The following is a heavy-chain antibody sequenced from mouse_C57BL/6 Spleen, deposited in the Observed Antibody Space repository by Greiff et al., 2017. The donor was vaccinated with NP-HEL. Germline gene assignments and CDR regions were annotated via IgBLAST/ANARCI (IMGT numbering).Heavy chain of an antibody. J-gene: IGHJ3*01. Sequence: VQLQQPGASVKMSCKASGYTFTSYWITWVKQRPGQGLEWIGDIYPGSGSTNYNEKFKSKATLTVDTSSSTAYMQLSSLTSEDSAVYYCAEAFAYWGQGTLVTVSA. CDR3: AEAFAY. CDR2: IYPGSGST. CDR1: GYTFTSYW. V-gene: IGHV1-55*01.